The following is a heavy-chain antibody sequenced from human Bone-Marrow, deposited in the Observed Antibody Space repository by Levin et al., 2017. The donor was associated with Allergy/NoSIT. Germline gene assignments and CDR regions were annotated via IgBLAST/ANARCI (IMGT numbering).Heavy chain of an antibody. CDR1: GFTFSSFG. D-gene: IGHD6-13*01. J-gene: IGHJ4*02. CDR3: AKDLAFGTSSWSFDY. CDR2: ISYDGSTK. V-gene: IGHV3-30*18. Sequence: TGESLKISCAASGFTFSSFGMHWVRQAPGKGLEWVAVISYDGSTKYYADSVKGRFTISRDNSKNTLNLQMNSLRAEDTAVYYCAKDLAFGTSSWSFDYWGQGTLVTVSS.